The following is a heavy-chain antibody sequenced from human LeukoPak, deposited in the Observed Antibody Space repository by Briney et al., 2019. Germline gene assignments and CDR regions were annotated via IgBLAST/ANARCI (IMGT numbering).Heavy chain of an antibody. Sequence: GGSLRLSCAASGFTFDDYGMSWVRQAPGKGLEWVANIKQDGSEKYYVDSVKGRFTISRDNAKNSLYLQMNGLRAEDTAVYYCARDLNGSGRNKRYNWFDPWGQGTLVTVSS. D-gene: IGHD3-10*01. CDR3: ARDLNGSGRNKRYNWFDP. CDR2: IKQDGSEK. V-gene: IGHV3-7*01. CDR1: GFTFDDYG. J-gene: IGHJ5*02.